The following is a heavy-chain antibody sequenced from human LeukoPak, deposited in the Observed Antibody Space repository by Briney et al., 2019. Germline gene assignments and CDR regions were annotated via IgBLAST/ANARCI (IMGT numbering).Heavy chain of an antibody. CDR2: ISAYNGNT. V-gene: IGHV1-18*01. CDR1: GYTFTNYA. J-gene: IGHJ4*02. Sequence: VASVKVSCKASGYTFTNYAISWVRQAPGQGLEWMGWISAYNGNTNYAQNVQGRVTMTTDTSTSTAYMELRSLRSDDTAVYYCAKDYSSIPLGYWGQGTLVTVSS. D-gene: IGHD6-13*01. CDR3: AKDYSSIPLGY.